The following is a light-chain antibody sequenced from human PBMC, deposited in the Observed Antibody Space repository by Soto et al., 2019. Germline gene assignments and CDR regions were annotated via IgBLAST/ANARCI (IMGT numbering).Light chain of an antibody. J-gene: IGLJ1*01. CDR3: AAWDDSLSGFFV. CDR1: SSNIGSNF. V-gene: IGLV1-47*01. Sequence: QSVLTQPPSASGTPGQRVSISCSGSSSNIGSNFVFWYRQLPGTAPKLLLFRDNLRPSGVPDRFSGSKSGTSASLAISGLRSEDEADYYCAAWDDSLSGFFVFGTGTQLTVL. CDR2: RDN.